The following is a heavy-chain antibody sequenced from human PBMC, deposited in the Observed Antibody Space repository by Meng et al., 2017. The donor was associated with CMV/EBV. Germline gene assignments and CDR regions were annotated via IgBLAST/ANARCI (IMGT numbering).Heavy chain of an antibody. D-gene: IGHD2-2*01. V-gene: IGHV3-30*02. Sequence: GGSLRLSCAASGFTFSSYGMHWVRQAPGKGLEWVAFIRYDGSNKYYADSVKGRFTISRDNSKNTLYLQMNSLRAEDTAVYYCAKARIVVVPAAHLYGMDVWGQGTTVTVSS. J-gene: IGHJ6*02. CDR2: IRYDGSNK. CDR3: AKARIVVVPAAHLYGMDV. CDR1: GFTFSSYG.